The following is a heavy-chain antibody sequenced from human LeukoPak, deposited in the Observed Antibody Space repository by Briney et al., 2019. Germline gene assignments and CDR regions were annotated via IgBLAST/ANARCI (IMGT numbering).Heavy chain of an antibody. CDR2: ISWNSGSI. Sequence: PGRSLRLSCAASGFTFDDYAMHWVRQAPGKGLEWVSGISWNSGSIGYADSVKGRFTISRDNSKNTLFLQMNSLRAEDSALYYCAKDDGSDYYYGMEVWGQGTTVTVSS. J-gene: IGHJ6*02. CDR1: GFTFDDYA. D-gene: IGHD2-2*03. CDR3: AKDDGSDYYYGMEV. V-gene: IGHV3-9*01.